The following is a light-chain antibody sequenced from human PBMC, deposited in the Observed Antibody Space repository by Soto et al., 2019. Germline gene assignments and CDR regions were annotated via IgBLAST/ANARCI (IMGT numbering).Light chain of an antibody. CDR1: QDLGNY. Sequence: DIQMTQSPSSLSASVGDRVTITCQASQDLGNYLNWYQQRPGKAPKLLIYDASTLETGVPSRFSGSGSGTDFTFSISSLQPEDIATYYCQQYENLPLTFSGGTKVDIK. J-gene: IGKJ4*01. V-gene: IGKV1-33*01. CDR2: DAS. CDR3: QQYENLPLT.